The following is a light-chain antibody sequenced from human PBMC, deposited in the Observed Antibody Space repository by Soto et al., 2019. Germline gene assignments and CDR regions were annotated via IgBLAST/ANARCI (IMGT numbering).Light chain of an antibody. CDR2: DAS. J-gene: IGKJ5*01. CDR3: QHYNSYPIT. Sequence: DIQMTQSPSTLSASVGDRVTITCRASQSISSWLAWYQQKPGKAPKLLIYDASSLESGLPSRFSGSGSGTEFTLTISSLQPDDFATYYCQHYNSYPITFGQGTRLEIK. V-gene: IGKV1-5*01. CDR1: QSISSW.